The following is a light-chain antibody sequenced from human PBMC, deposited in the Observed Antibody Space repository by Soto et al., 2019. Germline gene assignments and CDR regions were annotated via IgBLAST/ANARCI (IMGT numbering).Light chain of an antibody. V-gene: IGKV3D-20*02. Sequence: EIVLTQSPGTLSFSPGDRATLSCRASQTVSNNYLAWCQQKPGQAPRVIMYGASRRATGIPARFSGSGSGTDFTLTISSLEPEDSEVYYCQQRHMWPITFGQGTRLEIK. CDR2: GAS. J-gene: IGKJ5*01. CDR3: QQRHMWPIT. CDR1: QTVSNNY.